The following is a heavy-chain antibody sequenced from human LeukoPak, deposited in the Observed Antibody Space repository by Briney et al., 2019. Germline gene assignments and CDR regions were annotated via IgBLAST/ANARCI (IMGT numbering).Heavy chain of an antibody. Sequence: GASVKVSCKASGYTFTSYDINWVRQATGQGLEWMGWMNPNSGNTGYAQKFQGRVTITRNTSISTAYMELSSLRSEDTAVYYCARWGIGQGHWYFDLWGRGTLVTVSS. CDR1: GYTFTSYD. CDR2: MNPNSGNT. J-gene: IGHJ2*01. CDR3: ARWGIGQGHWYFDL. V-gene: IGHV1-8*03. D-gene: IGHD6-13*01.